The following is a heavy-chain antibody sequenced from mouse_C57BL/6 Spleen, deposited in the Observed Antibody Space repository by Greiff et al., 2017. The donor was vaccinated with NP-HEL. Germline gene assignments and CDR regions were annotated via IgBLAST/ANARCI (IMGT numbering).Heavy chain of an antibody. D-gene: IGHD2-5*01. CDR1: GYTFTSYW. CDR3: ARGYSNYLYYFDY. Sequence: QVQLKQPGAELVRPGSSVKLSCKASGYTFTSYWMHWVKQRPIQGLEWIGNIDPSDSETHYNQKFKDKATLTVDKSSSTAYMQLSSLTSEDSAVYYCARGYSNYLYYFDYWGKGTTLTVSS. CDR2: IDPSDSET. J-gene: IGHJ2*01. V-gene: IGHV1-52*01.